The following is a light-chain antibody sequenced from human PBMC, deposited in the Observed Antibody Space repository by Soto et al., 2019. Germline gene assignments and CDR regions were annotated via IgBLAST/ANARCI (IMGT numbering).Light chain of an antibody. CDR2: EVS. CDR3: CSYTSSSTPGV. J-gene: IGLJ3*02. CDR1: SSDVGGYNY. V-gene: IGLV2-14*01. Sequence: QSALTQPASVSGSPGQSITISCTGTSSDVGGYNYVSWYQQHPGKAPKFMIYEVSNRPSGVSNRFSGSKSGNTASLTISGLQAEDEADYYCCSYTSSSTPGVFGGGTKVTVL.